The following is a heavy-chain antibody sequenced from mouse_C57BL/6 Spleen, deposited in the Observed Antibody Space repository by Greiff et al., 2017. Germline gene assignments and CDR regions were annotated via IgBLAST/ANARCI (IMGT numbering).Heavy chain of an antibody. Sequence: QVQLKQPGAELVRPGSSVKLSCKASGYTFTSYWMHWVKQRPIQGLEWIGNIDPSDSETHYNQKFKDKATLTVDKSSSTAYMQLSSLTSEDSAVYYCARGDYGSSYLAYWGQGTLVTVSA. D-gene: IGHD1-1*01. CDR3: ARGDYGSSYLAY. CDR2: IDPSDSET. J-gene: IGHJ3*01. V-gene: IGHV1-52*01. CDR1: GYTFTSYW.